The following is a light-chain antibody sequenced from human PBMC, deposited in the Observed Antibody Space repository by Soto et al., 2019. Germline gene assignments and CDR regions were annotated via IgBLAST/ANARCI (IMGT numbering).Light chain of an antibody. V-gene: IGKV1-5*03. CDR2: KAS. CDR3: QLYNSYSEA. Sequence: IQVTQTPSTLSGSVGDRVAITCRASQTISSWLAWYQQKPGKAPKLLIYKASTLKSGVPSRFSGSGSGTEFTLTISSLQPDDFATYYCQLYNSYSEAFGQGTKVDI. CDR1: QTISSW. J-gene: IGKJ1*01.